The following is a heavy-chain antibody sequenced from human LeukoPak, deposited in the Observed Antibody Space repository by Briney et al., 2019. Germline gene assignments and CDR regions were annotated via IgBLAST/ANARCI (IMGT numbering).Heavy chain of an antibody. D-gene: IGHD5-18*01. CDR3: ARETEDTAMVYGRNWFDP. CDR1: GGSISSSSYY. CDR2: IYYSGST. Sequence: PSETLSLTCTVSGGSISSSSYYWGWIRQPPGKGLEWIGSIYYSGSTYYNPSLKSRVTISVDTSKNQFSLKLSSVTAADTAVYYCARETEDTAMVYGRNWFDPWGQGTLVTVPS. J-gene: IGHJ5*02. V-gene: IGHV4-39*02.